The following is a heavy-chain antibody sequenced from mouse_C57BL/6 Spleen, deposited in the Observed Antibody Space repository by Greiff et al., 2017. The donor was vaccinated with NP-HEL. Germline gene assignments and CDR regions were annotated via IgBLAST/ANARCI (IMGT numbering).Heavy chain of an antibody. V-gene: IGHV5-4*01. CDR3: ARDPSSYYYGSSYGAMDY. CDR1: GFTFSSYA. J-gene: IGHJ4*01. CDR2: ISDGGSYT. Sequence: EVKLMESGGGLVKPGGSLKLSCAASGFTFSSYAMSWVRQTPEKRLEWVATISDGGSYTYYPDNVKGRFTISRDNAKNNLYLQMSHLKSEDTAMYYCARDPSSYYYGSSYGAMDYWGQGTSVTVSS. D-gene: IGHD1-1*01.